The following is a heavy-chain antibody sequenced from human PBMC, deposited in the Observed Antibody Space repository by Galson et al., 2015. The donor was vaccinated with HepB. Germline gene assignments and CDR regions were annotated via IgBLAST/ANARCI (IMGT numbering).Heavy chain of an antibody. Sequence: ETLSLTCTVSGGSISSYYWSWIRQPPGKGLEWIGYIYYSGSTNYNPSLKSRVTISVDTSKNQFSLKLSSVTAADTAVYYCARDGGYYDTTHWYFDLWGRGTLVTVSS. CDR2: IYYSGST. CDR1: GGSISSYY. J-gene: IGHJ2*01. CDR3: ARDGGYYDTTHWYFDL. V-gene: IGHV4-59*01. D-gene: IGHD1-26*01.